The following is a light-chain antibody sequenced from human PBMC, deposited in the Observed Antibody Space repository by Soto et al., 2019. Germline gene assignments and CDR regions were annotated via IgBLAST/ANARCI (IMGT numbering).Light chain of an antibody. CDR3: ASYAGRDTYV. CDR2: EVT. Sequence: QSALTQPASVSGSPGQSITISCTGTSSDVGGYNYVSWYQQHPGKAPKLMIYEVTNRPSGVSNRFSGSKSGNTASLTVSGLRTEDEADYYCASYAGRDTYVFGTGTKLTVL. J-gene: IGLJ1*01. CDR1: SSDVGGYNY. V-gene: IGLV2-14*01.